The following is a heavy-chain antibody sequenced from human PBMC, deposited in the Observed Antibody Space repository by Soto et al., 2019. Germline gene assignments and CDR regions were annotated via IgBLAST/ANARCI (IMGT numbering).Heavy chain of an antibody. J-gene: IGHJ5*02. V-gene: IGHV1-18*01. D-gene: IGHD1-7*01. CDR2: ISAYNGNT. CDR3: ARDQSNWNYERWFDP. Sequence: QVQLVQSGAEVKKPGASVKVSCKASGYTFTSYGISWVRQAPGQGLEWMGWISAYNGNTNYAQTLQGRVTMTTDTSTSTAYMEVRRLRSDDTAVYYCARDQSNWNYERWFDPRGQGTLVTVSS. CDR1: GYTFTSYG.